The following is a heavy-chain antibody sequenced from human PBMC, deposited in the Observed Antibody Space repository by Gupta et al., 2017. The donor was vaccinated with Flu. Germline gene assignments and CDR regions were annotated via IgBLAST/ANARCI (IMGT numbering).Heavy chain of an antibody. V-gene: IGHV4-59*08. CDR1: GGSITTDY. CDR2: INYNGNT. J-gene: IGHJ2*01. D-gene: IGHD6-13*01. Sequence: QVQLQESGPGLVKPPETLSLICTVSGGSITTDYWSWIRHPPGKGLEFIAYINYNGNTNYNPSLKSRATISVDTSKNQFSLSLSSVTAADTAVYYCARLYQQQLIQSVTYHYFDLWGRGTLVTVSS. CDR3: ARLYQQQLIQSVTYHYFDL.